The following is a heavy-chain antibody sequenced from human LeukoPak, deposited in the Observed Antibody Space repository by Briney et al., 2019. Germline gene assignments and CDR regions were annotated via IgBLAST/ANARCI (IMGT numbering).Heavy chain of an antibody. CDR3: ARSEINDYMRF. Sequence: SETLSLTCTVSGYSIANGYHWAWVRQPPGKRLEWLGSIYQSGSTYDNLSLKSRLTMSVDTSKNQFSLKMRAVTAAGTALYYCARSEINDYMRFWGQGILVTVSS. D-gene: IGHD4-11*01. CDR1: GYSIANGYH. CDR2: IYQSGST. J-gene: IGHJ4*02. V-gene: IGHV4-38-2*02.